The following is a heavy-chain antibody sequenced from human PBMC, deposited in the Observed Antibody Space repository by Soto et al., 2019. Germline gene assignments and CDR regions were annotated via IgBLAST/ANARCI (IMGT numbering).Heavy chain of an antibody. D-gene: IGHD6-19*01. J-gene: IGHJ4*02. CDR3: AREGSGWETIDY. Sequence: SETLSLTCTVSGGSISSYYWSWIRQPPGKGLEWIGYIYYSGSTNYNPSLKSRVTISVDTSKNQFSLKLSSVTAADTAVYYCAREGSGWETIDYWGQGTLVTVSS. CDR2: IYYSGST. V-gene: IGHV4-59*01. CDR1: GGSISSYY.